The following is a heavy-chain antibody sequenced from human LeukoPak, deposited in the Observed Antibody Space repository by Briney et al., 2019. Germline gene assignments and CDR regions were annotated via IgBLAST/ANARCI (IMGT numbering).Heavy chain of an antibody. J-gene: IGHJ4*02. CDR2: ISYSGVVK. Sequence: GGSLRLSCTASGYTFSDYGMHWVRQAPGKGLEWLSVISYSGVVKFYADSVKGRFTISRDNPKNTLYLQMNSLRAEDTAVYHCAKDGSSGWYQKSPFDYWGQGTLVTVSS. V-gene: IGHV3-30*18. CDR3: AKDGSSGWYQKSPFDY. CDR1: GYTFSDYG. D-gene: IGHD6-19*01.